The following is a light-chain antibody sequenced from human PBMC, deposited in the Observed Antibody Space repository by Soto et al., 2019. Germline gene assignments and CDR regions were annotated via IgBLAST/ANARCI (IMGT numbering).Light chain of an antibody. CDR1: QSISSTS. V-gene: IGKV3-20*01. CDR3: QQYGISPKT. J-gene: IGKJ1*01. Sequence: EIVLMPSPGTLSLSPGERATLSCRASQSISSTSLAWYQQKPGRAPRLVMYAASTRATGIPDRFSGSGSGTDFTLTISRLEPEDFAVYYCQQYGISPKTFGQGTKVDIK. CDR2: AAS.